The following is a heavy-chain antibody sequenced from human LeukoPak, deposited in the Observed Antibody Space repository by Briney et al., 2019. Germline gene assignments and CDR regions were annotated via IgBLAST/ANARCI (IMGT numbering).Heavy chain of an antibody. D-gene: IGHD3-10*01. CDR2: MNPNSGNT. V-gene: IGHV1-8*01. J-gene: IGHJ4*02. CDR1: GYTFTIYD. CDR3: ARGRNYYGSGSGEPVDY. Sequence: ASVKVSFKASGYTFTIYDIDWVRQAPGQGLGWMGWMNPNSGNTGYAQKFQGRVTMTRNTSISTAYMELSSLRSEDTAVYYCARGRNYYGSGSGEPVDYWGQGTLVTVSS.